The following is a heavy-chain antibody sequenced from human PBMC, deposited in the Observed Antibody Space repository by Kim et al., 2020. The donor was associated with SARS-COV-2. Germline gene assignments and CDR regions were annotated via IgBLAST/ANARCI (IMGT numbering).Heavy chain of an antibody. CDR3: ARVGGNYGRDY. J-gene: IGHJ4*02. CDR1: GFSFSDHS. CDR2: TRNKANSYTT. Sequence: GGSLRLSCAASGFSFSDHSMDWVRQAPGKGLEWVGRTRNKANSYTTEYAASVKGRFTISRDESKNSLYLQMNSLKTEDTAVYHCARVGGNYGRDYWAQGT. V-gene: IGHV3-72*01. D-gene: IGHD1-7*01.